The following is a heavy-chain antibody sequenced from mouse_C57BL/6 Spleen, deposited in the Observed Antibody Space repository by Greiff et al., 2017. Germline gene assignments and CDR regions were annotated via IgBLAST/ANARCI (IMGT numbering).Heavy chain of an antibody. V-gene: IGHV1-15*01. CDR2: IDPETGGT. Sequence: QVHVKQSGAELVRPGASVTLSCKASGYTFTDYEMHWVKQTPVHGLEWIGAIDPETGGTAYNQKFKGKAILTADKSSSTAYMELRSLTSEDSAVYYCTRKLWNYWGQGTTLTVSS. CDR1: GYTFTDYE. J-gene: IGHJ2*01. CDR3: TRKLWNY. D-gene: IGHD1-1*02.